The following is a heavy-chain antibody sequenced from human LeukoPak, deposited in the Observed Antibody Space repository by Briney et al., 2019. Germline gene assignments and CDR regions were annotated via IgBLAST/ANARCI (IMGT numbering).Heavy chain of an antibody. CDR1: GGSFSGYY. CDR3: ARGVPKPYIAAAGALGY. CDR2: INHSGST. V-gene: IGHV4-34*01. D-gene: IGHD6-13*01. Sequence: SETLSLTCAVYGGSFSGYYWSWVRQPPGKGLEWIGEINHSGSTNYNPSLKSRVTISVDTSKNQFSLKLSSVTAADTAVYYCARGVPKPYIAAAGALGYWGQGTLVTVSS. J-gene: IGHJ4*02.